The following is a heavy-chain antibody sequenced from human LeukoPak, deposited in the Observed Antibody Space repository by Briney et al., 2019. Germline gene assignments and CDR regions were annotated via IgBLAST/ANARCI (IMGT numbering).Heavy chain of an antibody. V-gene: IGHV3-21*01. J-gene: IGHJ6*03. CDR3: ARDGHGNFWRARRTYYMDV. CDR2: ISSTSSYI. CDR1: GFTSSSYI. D-gene: IGHD3-3*01. Sequence: PGGSLRLSCAASGFTSSSYIINWVRQAPGKGLEWVSSISSTSSYIYYTDSVKGRFTISRDNAKNSLYLQMNSLRAEDTAVYYCARDGHGNFWRARRTYYMDVWGKGTTVTVSS.